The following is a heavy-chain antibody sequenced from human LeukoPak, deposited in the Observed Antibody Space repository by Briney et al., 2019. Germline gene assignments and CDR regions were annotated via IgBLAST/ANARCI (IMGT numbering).Heavy chain of an antibody. D-gene: IGHD4-17*01. CDR2: IYYSGST. CDR1: GGSISSSSYY. V-gene: IGHV4-39*07. J-gene: IGHJ4*02. Sequence: SETLSLTCTVSGGSISSSSYYWGWIRQPPGKGLEWIGSIYYSGSTYYNPSLKSRVTISVDTSKNQFSLKLSSVTAADTAVYYCARDRYGDRGGIFDYWGQGTLVTASS. CDR3: ARDRYGDRGGIFDY.